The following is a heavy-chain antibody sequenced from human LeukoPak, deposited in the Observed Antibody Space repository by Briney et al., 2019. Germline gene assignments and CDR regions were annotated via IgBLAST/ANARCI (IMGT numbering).Heavy chain of an antibody. CDR1: RFTFSSYV. CDR2: ITGSGTGT. V-gene: IGHV3-23*01. J-gene: IGHJ4*02. Sequence: PGGSLRLSCAASRFTFSSYVMSWDRQAPGKGLEWVSSITGSGTGTFYADSVRGRFTISRDNSKKTVYLQMNSLRVEDTAVYYCANGGGGFWGQGTLVTVSS. CDR3: ANGGGGF. D-gene: IGHD3-16*01.